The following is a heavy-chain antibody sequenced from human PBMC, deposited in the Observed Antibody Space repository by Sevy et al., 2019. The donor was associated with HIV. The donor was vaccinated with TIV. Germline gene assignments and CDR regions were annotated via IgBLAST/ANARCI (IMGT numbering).Heavy chain of an antibody. Sequence: GGSLRLSCAASGFTFSSYAMHWVRQAPGKGLEWVAFISYDGSNKYYGDSVKGRFTISRDKSKNTLYLQMNSLRAEDTAVDYCARDQTDHAIAAAGHPWGQGTPVTVSS. CDR1: GFTFSSYA. V-gene: IGHV3-30-3*01. J-gene: IGHJ5*02. CDR2: ISYDGSNK. CDR3: ARDQTDHAIAAAGHP. D-gene: IGHD6-13*01.